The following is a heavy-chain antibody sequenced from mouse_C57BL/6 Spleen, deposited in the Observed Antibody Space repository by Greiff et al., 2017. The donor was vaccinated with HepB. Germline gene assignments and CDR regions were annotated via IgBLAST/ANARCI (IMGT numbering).Heavy chain of an antibody. V-gene: IGHV5-12*01. CDR3: ARHQDYYGSSYWYFDV. Sequence: EVQVVESGGGLVQPGGSLKLSCAASGFTFSDYYMYWVRQTPEKRLEWVAYISNGGGSTYYPNTVKGRFTISRDTAKNTLYLQMSRLKSEDTAMYYCARHQDYYGSSYWYFDVWGTGTTVTVSS. CDR1: GFTFSDYY. J-gene: IGHJ1*03. CDR2: ISNGGGST. D-gene: IGHD1-1*01.